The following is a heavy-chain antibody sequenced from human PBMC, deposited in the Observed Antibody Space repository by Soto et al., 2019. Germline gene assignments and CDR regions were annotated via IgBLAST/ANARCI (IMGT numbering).Heavy chain of an antibody. J-gene: IGHJ4*02. CDR1: GGTFSSYT. CDR2: IIPILGIA. V-gene: IGHV1-69*08. Sequence: QVQLVQSGAEVKKPGSSVKVSCKASGGTFSSYTISWVRQAPGQGLEWMGRIIPILGIANYAQKFQGRVTITADKSTSSAYRELSSLRDEDTAVYYCARENEGSGSGGDYWGQGTLVTVS. D-gene: IGHD3-10*01. CDR3: ARENEGSGSGGDY.